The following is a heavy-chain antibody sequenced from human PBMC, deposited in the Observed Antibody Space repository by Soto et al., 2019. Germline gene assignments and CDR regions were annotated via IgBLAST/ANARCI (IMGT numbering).Heavy chain of an antibody. Sequence: EVQLVESGGGLVQPGGSLRLSCAASEFTFSSYWMHWVRQAPGKGLVWVSRINNDGSSTSYADSVKGRFTISRDNANNTLYLQMNSLRAEDTAVYYCARDIGGSRIYDYWGQGTLVTVSS. CDR2: INNDGSST. J-gene: IGHJ4*02. CDR3: ARDIGGSRIYDY. CDR1: EFTFSSYW. V-gene: IGHV3-74*01. D-gene: IGHD2-15*01.